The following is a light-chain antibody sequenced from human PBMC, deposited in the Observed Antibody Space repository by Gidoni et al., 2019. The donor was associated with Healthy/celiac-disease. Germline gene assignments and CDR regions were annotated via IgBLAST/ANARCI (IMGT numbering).Light chain of an antibody. V-gene: IGKV1-39*01. CDR1: QSISSY. CDR3: QQSYSTIMST. J-gene: IGKJ2*01. Sequence: DIQITQSPSSLSASVGDRVTITCRASQSISSYLNWYQQKPGKAPKLLIYAASSLQSGVPSRFSGSGSGTDITLTISSMQPEDLETYDCQQSYSTIMSTFXQXTKLEIK. CDR2: AAS.